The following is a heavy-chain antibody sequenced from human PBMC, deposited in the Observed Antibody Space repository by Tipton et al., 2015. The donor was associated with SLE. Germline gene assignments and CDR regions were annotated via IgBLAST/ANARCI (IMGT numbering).Heavy chain of an antibody. D-gene: IGHD5-12*01. CDR1: GGSMRNYY. Sequence: LRLSCTVSGGSMRNYYWSWIRQPPGKGLEWIGYIYYTGGTNYNPSLQTRVSMSVDTSKNQFSLKLSSVTAADTAVYYCARGGVGGYDYFDYWGQGTLVTVSS. V-gene: IGHV4-59*12. CDR3: ARGGVGGYDYFDY. J-gene: IGHJ4*02. CDR2: IYYTGGT.